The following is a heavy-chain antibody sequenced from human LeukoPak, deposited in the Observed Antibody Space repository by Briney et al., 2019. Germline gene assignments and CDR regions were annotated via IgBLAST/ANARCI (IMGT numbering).Heavy chain of an antibody. CDR1: GFTFSSYS. CDR3: ARSVSDYGGNYYFDY. CDR2: ISSSSSYI. Sequence: GGSLRLSCAASGFTFSSYSMNCDRHAPGKGQEWVSSISSSSSYIYYADSVKGRFTISRDNAKNSLYLQMNSLRAEDTAVYYCARSVSDYGGNYYFDYWGQGTLVTVSS. J-gene: IGHJ4*02. D-gene: IGHD4-23*01. V-gene: IGHV3-21*01.